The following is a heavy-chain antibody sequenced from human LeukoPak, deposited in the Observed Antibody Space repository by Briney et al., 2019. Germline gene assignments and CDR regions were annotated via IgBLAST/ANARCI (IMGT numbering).Heavy chain of an antibody. V-gene: IGHV3-30*03. CDR2: ISDDGSNN. CDR3: ARDSTLYCNDGTCHWGFDL. Sequence: GRSLRLSCAASGFTFSSYGMHWVRQAPGKGLEWVAVISDDGSNNYYPDSVKGRFTISRDNSKNSLYLQMNSLRAEDTAVYYCARDSTLYCNDGTCHWGFDLWGQGTVVTVSS. J-gene: IGHJ3*01. D-gene: IGHD2-15*01. CDR1: GFTFSSYG.